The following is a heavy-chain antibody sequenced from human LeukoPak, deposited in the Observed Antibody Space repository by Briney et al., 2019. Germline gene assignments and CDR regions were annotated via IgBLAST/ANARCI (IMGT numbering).Heavy chain of an antibody. Sequence: GGSLRLSCAASGSTFSNAWMSWVRQAPGKGLEWVGRIKSKTDGGTTDYAAPVKGRFTISRDDSKNTLYLQMNSLRAEDTAVYYCARSSPQWLVLGLNFDYWGQGTLVTVSS. J-gene: IGHJ4*02. CDR1: GSTFSNAW. D-gene: IGHD6-19*01. CDR3: ARSSPQWLVLGLNFDY. V-gene: IGHV3-15*01. CDR2: IKSKTDGGTT.